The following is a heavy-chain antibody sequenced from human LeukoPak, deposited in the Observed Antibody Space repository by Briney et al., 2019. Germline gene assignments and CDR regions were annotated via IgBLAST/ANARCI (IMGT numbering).Heavy chain of an antibody. CDR3: ARAPTGDPLLDY. CDR2: IIPILGIV. Sequence: SVKVSCKASGGTFSSYTISWVRQAPGQGLEWMGRIIPILGIVNYAQKFQGRVTITADKSTSTAYMELSSLRSEDTAVYYCARAPTGDPLLDYWGQGTLVTVSS. V-gene: IGHV1-69*02. CDR1: GGTFSSYT. J-gene: IGHJ4*02.